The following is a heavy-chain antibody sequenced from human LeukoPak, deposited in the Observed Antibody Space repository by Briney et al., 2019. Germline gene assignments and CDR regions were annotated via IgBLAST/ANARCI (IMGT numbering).Heavy chain of an antibody. Sequence: SETLSLTCAVYGGSFSGYYWSWIRQPPGKGLEWIGEINHSGSTNHNPSLKSRVTISVDTSKNQFSLKLSSVTAADTAVYYCARGRRGYYGSGSFGFDPWGQGTLVTVSS. V-gene: IGHV4-34*01. CDR2: INHSGST. CDR3: ARGRRGYYGSGSFGFDP. CDR1: GGSFSGYY. J-gene: IGHJ5*02. D-gene: IGHD3-10*01.